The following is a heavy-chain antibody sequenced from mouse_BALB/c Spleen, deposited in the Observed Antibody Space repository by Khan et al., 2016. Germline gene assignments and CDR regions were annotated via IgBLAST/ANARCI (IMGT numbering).Heavy chain of an antibody. V-gene: IGHV2-9*02. D-gene: IGHD2-1*01. Sequence: QVQLKESGPGLVAPSQSLSITCTVSGFSLTSYGVHWVRQPPGKGLEWLGVIWAGGSTNYNSALMSRLSLSNDNSKNQVFLKMNSLQTDDTAIYCCDRGYYGNPYYAMDYWGQGTSVTVSS. CDR2: IWAGGST. J-gene: IGHJ4*01. CDR3: DRGYYGNPYYAMDY. CDR1: GFSLTSYG.